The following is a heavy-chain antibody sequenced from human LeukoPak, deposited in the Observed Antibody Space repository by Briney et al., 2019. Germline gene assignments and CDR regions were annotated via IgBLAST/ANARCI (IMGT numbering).Heavy chain of an antibody. D-gene: IGHD2-2*01. J-gene: IGHJ6*03. CDR1: GGSISSYY. CDR2: IYYSGST. V-gene: IGHV4-59*01. Sequence: SEPLSLTCTVSGGSISSYYWSWIRQPPGKGLEWIGYIYYSGSTNYNPSLKSRVTISVDTSKNQFCLKLSSVTAADTAVYYCARVLGSHSRERYCSSTSCSLYYYYYMDVWGKGTTVTVSS. CDR3: ARVLGSHSRERYCSSTSCSLYYYYYMDV.